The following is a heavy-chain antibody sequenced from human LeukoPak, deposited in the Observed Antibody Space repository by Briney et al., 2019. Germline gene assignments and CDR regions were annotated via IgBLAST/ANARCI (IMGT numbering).Heavy chain of an antibody. Sequence: GGSLRLSCAASGFTFSSYAMSWVRQAPEKGLEWVSTISGSGGGTYYADSVKGRFTISRDESKNKLYLQMNSLRAEDTAVYYCVKDLGRYRNNCFDYWGQGTLVTVSS. D-gene: IGHD1-26*01. CDR1: GFTFSSYA. V-gene: IGHV3-23*01. J-gene: IGHJ4*02. CDR2: ISGSGGGT. CDR3: VKDLGRYRNNCFDY.